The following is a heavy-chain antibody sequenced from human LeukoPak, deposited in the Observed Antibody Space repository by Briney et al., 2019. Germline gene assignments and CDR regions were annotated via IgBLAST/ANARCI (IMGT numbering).Heavy chain of an antibody. CDR3: ARGPPSRAAAGMRYFDY. V-gene: IGHV3-53*01. CDR2: IYSGGST. CDR1: GFTVSSNY. Sequence: GGSLTLSCAASGFTVSSNYMSWVRQAPGKGLEWVSVIYSGGSTYYADSVKGRFTISRDNSKNTLYLQMNSLRAEDTAVYYCARGPPSRAAAGMRYFDYWGQGTLVTVSS. J-gene: IGHJ4*02. D-gene: IGHD6-13*01.